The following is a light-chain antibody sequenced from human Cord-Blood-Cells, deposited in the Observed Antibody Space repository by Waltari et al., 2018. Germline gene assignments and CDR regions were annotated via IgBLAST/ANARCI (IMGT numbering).Light chain of an antibody. V-gene: IGLV2-14*01. CDR2: EDS. Sequence: QSALTQPASVSGSPGQAITLSRTGSSSDFGVYNYVSWYQQHPGNAPKLMIYEDSNRPSGVSNRFSGSKTGNTASLTISGLQAEDEADYYCSSYTSSSRYVFGTGTKVTVL. J-gene: IGLJ1*01. CDR3: SSYTSSSRYV. CDR1: SSDFGVYNY.